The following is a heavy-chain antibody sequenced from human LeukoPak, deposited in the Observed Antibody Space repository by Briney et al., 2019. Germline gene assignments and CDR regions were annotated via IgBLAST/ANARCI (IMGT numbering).Heavy chain of an antibody. CDR1: GGSIDSSGSY. V-gene: IGHV4-39*01. J-gene: IGHJ6*02. Sequence: PSETLSLTCTVSGGSIDSSGSYWGWIRQPPGKGLEWIGCVYYGGDAYYNPSLKSRVTISADLFKNQFSLSLISVTAADTALYYCARLFSRGWPYYYGLGAWGQGTTVTVSS. CDR3: ARLFSRGWPYYYGLGA. D-gene: IGHD6-19*01. CDR2: VYYGGDA.